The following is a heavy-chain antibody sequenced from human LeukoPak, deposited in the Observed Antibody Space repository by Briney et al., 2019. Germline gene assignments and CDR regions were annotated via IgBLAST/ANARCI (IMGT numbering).Heavy chain of an antibody. CDR3: SKDQPQFCSGCSWYPGGFDY. V-gene: IGHV3-30*02. CDR1: GFTFSSYG. J-gene: IGHJ4*02. CDR2: IRYDGSNK. Sequence: PGGSLRLSCAAAGFTFSSYGMHWVRQAPGKGLEWVAFIRYDGSNKYYADSVKGRFTISRDNSKNTLYLQMNSLRAEDTALYYWSKDQPQFCSGCSWYPGGFDYWGQGTLVTVSS. D-gene: IGHD2-15*01.